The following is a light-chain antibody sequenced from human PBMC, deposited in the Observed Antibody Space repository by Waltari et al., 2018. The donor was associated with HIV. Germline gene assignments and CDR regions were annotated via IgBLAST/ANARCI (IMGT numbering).Light chain of an antibody. CDR3: QTWGTGIRV. V-gene: IGLV4-69*01. CDR1: SGHSSYA. J-gene: IGLJ3*02. CDR2: LNSDGSH. Sequence: QLVLTQSPSASASLGASVKLTCTLSSGHSSYAIAWHQQQPEKGPRSWMKLNSDGSHSKGDGVPDRFSGSSSGAERYLTISSLQSEDEADYYCQTWGTGIRVFGGGTKLTVL.